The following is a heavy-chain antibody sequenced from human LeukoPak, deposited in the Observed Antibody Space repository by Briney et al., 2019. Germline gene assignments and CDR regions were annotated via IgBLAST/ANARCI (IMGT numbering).Heavy chain of an antibody. CDR1: GGSIRRYY. V-gene: IGHV4-4*07. Sequence: SETLSLTCTVSGGSIRRYYWSWIRQPAGKGLEWIGRIYTSGSTNYNPSLKSRVTMSVDTSKNQFSLKLSSVTAADTAVYYCASGGYCSGGSCNGGWFDPWGQGTLVTVSS. J-gene: IGHJ5*02. D-gene: IGHD2-15*01. CDR2: IYTSGST. CDR3: ASGGYCSGGSCNGGWFDP.